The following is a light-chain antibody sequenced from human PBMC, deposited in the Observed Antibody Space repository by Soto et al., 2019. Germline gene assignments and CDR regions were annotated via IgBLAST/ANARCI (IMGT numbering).Light chain of an antibody. Sequence: EIVMTQSPATLSVSPGERATLSCMASQSISNNLAWFQQKPGQAPRLPIYGASTRATGIPARFSGSGSGTDFTLTISSLEPEDFAVYYCQQRSNWPPITFGQGTRLEIK. J-gene: IGKJ5*01. CDR2: GAS. V-gene: IGKV3-15*01. CDR3: QQRSNWPPIT. CDR1: QSISNN.